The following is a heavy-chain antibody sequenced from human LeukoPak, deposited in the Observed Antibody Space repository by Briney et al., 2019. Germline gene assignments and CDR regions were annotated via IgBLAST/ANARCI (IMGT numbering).Heavy chain of an antibody. Sequence: SETLSLTCTVSGGSISSSSYYWGWLRQPPGTGLEWIGSIYYSGSTYYNPSLKSRVTISVDTSKNQFSLKLSSVTAADTAVYYCARCNYDFWSGEPNFDYWGQGTLVTVSS. CDR1: GGSISSSSYY. D-gene: IGHD3-3*01. CDR2: IYYSGST. J-gene: IGHJ4*02. V-gene: IGHV4-39*07. CDR3: ARCNYDFWSGEPNFDY.